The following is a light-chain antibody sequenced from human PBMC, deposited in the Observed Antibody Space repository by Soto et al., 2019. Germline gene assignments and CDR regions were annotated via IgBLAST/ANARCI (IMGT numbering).Light chain of an antibody. Sequence: EIVLTQSPATLSLSPGERATLSCRASPSVTNYLAWYQQKPGQAPRLLIYGAFNRATGIPARFSGSGSGTDFTLTNSSLGPEDFAVYYCQQRNIWPPVTFGQGTRLEIK. V-gene: IGKV3-11*01. CDR3: QQRNIWPPVT. CDR2: GAF. J-gene: IGKJ5*01. CDR1: PSVTNY.